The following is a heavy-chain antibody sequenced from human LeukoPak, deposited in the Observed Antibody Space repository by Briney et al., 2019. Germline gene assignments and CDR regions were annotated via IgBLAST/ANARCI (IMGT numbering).Heavy chain of an antibody. CDR2: ISYDGSNK. V-gene: IGHV3-30-3*01. D-gene: IGHD2-2*01. Sequence: GGSLRLSCAASGFTFSSYAMHWVRQAPGKGLEWVAVISYDGSNKYYADSVKGRFTISRDNSKNSLYLQMNSLRAEDTAVYYCARLPRLVVVAFDIWGQGTMVTVSS. CDR1: GFTFSSYA. J-gene: IGHJ3*02. CDR3: ARLPRLVVVAFDI.